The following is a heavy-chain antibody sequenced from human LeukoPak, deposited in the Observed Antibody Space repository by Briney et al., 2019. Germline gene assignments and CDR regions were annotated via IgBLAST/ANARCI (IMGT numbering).Heavy chain of an antibody. Sequence: GGSLRLSCAASGFIFSGYAMNWVRQAPGKGLEWVSGISGSGDSAYYADSVKGRFTISRDNAKNSLYLQMNSLRAEDTGVYYCARTSGGDNFDYWGQGTLVTVSS. V-gene: IGHV3-23*01. D-gene: IGHD2-21*02. CDR2: ISGSGDSA. J-gene: IGHJ4*02. CDR1: GFIFSGYA. CDR3: ARTSGGDNFDY.